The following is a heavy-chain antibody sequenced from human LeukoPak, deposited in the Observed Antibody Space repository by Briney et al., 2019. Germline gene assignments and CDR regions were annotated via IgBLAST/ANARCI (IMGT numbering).Heavy chain of an antibody. J-gene: IGHJ4*02. CDR2: MNPNSGNT. CDR1: GYTFTSYD. Sequence: ASVNVSCKASGYTFTSYDINWVRQATGQGLEWMGWMNPNSGNTGYAQKFQGRVTMTRNTSISTAYMELSSLRSEDTAVYYCARETIAAAGTDLIYWGQGTLVTVSS. CDR3: ARETIAAAGTDLIY. V-gene: IGHV1-8*01. D-gene: IGHD6-13*01.